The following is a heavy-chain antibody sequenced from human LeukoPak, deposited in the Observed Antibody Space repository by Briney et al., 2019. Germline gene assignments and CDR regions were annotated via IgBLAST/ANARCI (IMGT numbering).Heavy chain of an antibody. J-gene: IGHJ4*02. CDR1: GFTFSTYA. V-gene: IGHV3-23*01. Sequence: GGSLRLSCAVSGFTFSTYAMNWVRQAPGKGLEWVSVISGSGGSTYYADSVKGRFTISRDNSKNTLYLQMNSLTVEDTAVYYCAKSDCDSLYCYVLDYWGQGTLVTVSS. CDR3: AKSDCDSLYCYVLDY. CDR2: ISGSGGST. D-gene: IGHD2/OR15-2a*01.